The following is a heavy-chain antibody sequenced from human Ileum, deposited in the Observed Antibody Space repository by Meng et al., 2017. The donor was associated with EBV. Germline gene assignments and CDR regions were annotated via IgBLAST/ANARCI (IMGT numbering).Heavy chain of an antibody. V-gene: IGHV4-4*02. CDR2: VYHDGAT. D-gene: IGHD3-10*01. Sequence: VQLEDAGPGLVKPSGPLSLTCAVSGDSVSGSDWWSWVRQPPGKGLEWIGEVYHDGATNYHPSLKSRVTISLDKSKNEVNLHLNSLTAADTAVYFCARSSPIVRGLDYWGQGTLVTVSS. CDR1: GDSVSGSDW. J-gene: IGHJ4*02. CDR3: ARSSPIVRGLDY.